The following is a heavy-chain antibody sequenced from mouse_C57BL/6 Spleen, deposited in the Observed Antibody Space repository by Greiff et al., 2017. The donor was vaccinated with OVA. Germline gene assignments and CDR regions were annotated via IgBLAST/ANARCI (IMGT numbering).Heavy chain of an antibody. CDR2: IDPENGDT. J-gene: IGHJ4*01. Sequence: EVKLMESGAELVRPGASVKLSCTASGFNIKDDYMHWVKQRPEQGLEWIGWIDPENGDTEYASKFQGKATITADTSSNTAYLQLSSLTSEDTAVYYCTTDGSHAMDYWGQGTSVTVSS. CDR1: GFNIKDDY. V-gene: IGHV14-4*01. D-gene: IGHD1-1*01. CDR3: TTDGSHAMDY.